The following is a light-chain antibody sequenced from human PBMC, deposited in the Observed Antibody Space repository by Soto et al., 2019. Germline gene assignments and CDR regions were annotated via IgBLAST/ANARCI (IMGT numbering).Light chain of an antibody. Sequence: EIVLTQSPGTLSLSPGERATLSCRASQSISNNYLAWYQQKPGQAPRLLIYGASSRATGIPDRFTGSGSGTDFTLTISRLEHEDFAMYYCQHYGSSPLTFGGGTKVEIK. CDR1: QSISNNY. V-gene: IGKV3-20*01. CDR2: GAS. J-gene: IGKJ4*01. CDR3: QHYGSSPLT.